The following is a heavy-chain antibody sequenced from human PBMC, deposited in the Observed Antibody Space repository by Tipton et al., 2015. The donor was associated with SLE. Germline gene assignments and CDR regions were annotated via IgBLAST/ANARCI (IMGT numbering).Heavy chain of an antibody. Sequence: TLSLTCSVSGGFIIGFYWIWIRQPPGRGLEWIGDISESGNTNYNPSLKSRVTMSVDTSKNQFSLSLTSLTPADTAIYFCARDGGGDMLDFWGQGALVTVSS. CDR3: ARDGGGDMLDF. J-gene: IGHJ4*02. CDR2: ISESGNT. D-gene: IGHD2-21*02. V-gene: IGHV4-59*01. CDR1: GGFIIGFY.